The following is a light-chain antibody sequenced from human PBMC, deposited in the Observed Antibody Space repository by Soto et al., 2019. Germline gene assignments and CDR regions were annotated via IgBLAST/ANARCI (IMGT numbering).Light chain of an antibody. CDR3: QQYGTSPRT. CDR1: QSVSSSY. V-gene: IGKV3-20*01. J-gene: IGKJ1*01. Sequence: EIVMTQSPATLSVSPGERATLSCRASQSVSSSYLAWYQQKPGQAPRLLISDASNRAADIPDRFSGSGSGTDFTLTISRLEPEDFAVYYCQQYGTSPRTFGQGTKVDIK. CDR2: DAS.